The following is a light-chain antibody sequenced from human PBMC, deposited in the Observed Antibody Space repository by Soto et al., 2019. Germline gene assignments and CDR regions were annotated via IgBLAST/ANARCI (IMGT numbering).Light chain of an antibody. CDR3: QTWGTGIRV. Sequence: QSVLTQSPSASASLGASVKLTCTLSSGHSNYAIAWHQQQPEKGPRHLMKLNSDGSHSKGDGIPDRFSGSSSGADRYLIISSLQSEDEGDYYCQTWGTGIRVFGTGTKLTVL. V-gene: IGLV4-69*02. CDR1: SGHSNYA. J-gene: IGLJ1*01. CDR2: LNSDGSH.